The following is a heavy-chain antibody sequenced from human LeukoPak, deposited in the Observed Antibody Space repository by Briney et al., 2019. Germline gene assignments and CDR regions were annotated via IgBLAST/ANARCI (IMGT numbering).Heavy chain of an antibody. J-gene: IGHJ4*02. V-gene: IGHV1-24*01. CDR3: PRDNDSRDPPHFDY. CDR1: GYTLTELS. D-gene: IGHD3-16*01. Sequence: ASVKVSCKVAGYTLTELSMHWGRQAPVKGLEWMGGFDPEDGETIYAQKFQGRVTMTEDTSTDTAYMELSSLRSEDTAVYYCPRDNDSRDPPHFDYWGQGTLVTVSS. CDR2: FDPEDGET.